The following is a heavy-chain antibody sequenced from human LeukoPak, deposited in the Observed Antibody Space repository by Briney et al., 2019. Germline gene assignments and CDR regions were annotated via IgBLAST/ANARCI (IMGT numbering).Heavy chain of an antibody. CDR1: GDSISSGHYY. J-gene: IGHJ4*02. Sequence: SETLSLTCIVSGDSISSGHYYWNWVRQSAGEGLEWIGDISSRGTSTYNPSLKSPVTISKDTSKNQFSLRLNSVTAADTAVYYCARAWFGELFFYYWGQGALVTVSS. CDR3: ARAWFGELFFYY. D-gene: IGHD3-10*01. CDR2: ISSRGTS. V-gene: IGHV4-61*10.